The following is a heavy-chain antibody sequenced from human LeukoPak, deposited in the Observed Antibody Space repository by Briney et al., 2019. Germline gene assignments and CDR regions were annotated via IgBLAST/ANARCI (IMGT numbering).Heavy chain of an antibody. CDR2: ISWNSGSI. Sequence: GRSLRLSCAASGFTFDDYAMHWVRQAPGKGLEWVSGISWNSGSIGYADSVKGRFTISRDNAKNSLYLQMNSLRAEDTALYYCAKGHSPYYYDSSGYYESWFDPWGQGTLVTVSS. CDR1: GFTFDDYA. D-gene: IGHD3-22*01. CDR3: AKGHSPYYYDSSGYYESWFDP. J-gene: IGHJ5*02. V-gene: IGHV3-9*01.